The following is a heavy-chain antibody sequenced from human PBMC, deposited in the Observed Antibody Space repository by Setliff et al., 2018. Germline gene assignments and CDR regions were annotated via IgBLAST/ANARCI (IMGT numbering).Heavy chain of an antibody. D-gene: IGHD3-16*01. CDR2: ISSDSSTI. V-gene: IGHV3-48*04. CDR3: ARLSIKSGGGPYYNYYYMDV. J-gene: IGHJ6*03. CDR1: GFIISDYW. Sequence: PGGSLRLSCVASGFIISDYWMNWVRQAPGKGLEWVSHISSDSSTIYYADSVKGRFTISRDNAKNIPYLQMNSLRVEDTAVYYCARLSIKSGGGPYYNYYYMDVWGKGTTVTVSS.